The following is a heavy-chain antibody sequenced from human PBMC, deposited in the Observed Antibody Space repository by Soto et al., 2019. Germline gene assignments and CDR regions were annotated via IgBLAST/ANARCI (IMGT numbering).Heavy chain of an antibody. J-gene: IGHJ4*02. CDR2: ISTSDGNI. D-gene: IGHD2-2*01. Sequence: QVHLVESGGDLVKPGGSLRLSCATSGFTFSDHYMGWIRQAPGKGLEWVGYISTSDGNIQYADSVRGRFTISWDIAESSLYLQMNSLRAEDTAVYDCARAMRRRAFDYWGQGTLVTVSS. CDR3: ARAMRRRAFDY. V-gene: IGHV3-11*01. CDR1: GFTFSDHY.